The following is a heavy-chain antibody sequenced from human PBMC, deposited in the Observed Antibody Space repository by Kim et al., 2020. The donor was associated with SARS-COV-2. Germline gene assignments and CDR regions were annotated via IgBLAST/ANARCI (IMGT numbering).Heavy chain of an antibody. D-gene: IGHD2-2*01. J-gene: IGHJ6*02. Sequence: GGSLRLSCAASGFTFSSYSMNWVRQAPGKGLEWVSYISSSSSTIYYADSVKGRFTISRDNAKNSLYLQMNSLRAEDTAVYYCASQEDRYCSSTSCHEYYYYGMDVWGQGTTVTVSS. CDR2: ISSSSSTI. CDR1: GFTFSSYS. CDR3: ASQEDRYCSSTSCHEYYYYGMDV. V-gene: IGHV3-48*04.